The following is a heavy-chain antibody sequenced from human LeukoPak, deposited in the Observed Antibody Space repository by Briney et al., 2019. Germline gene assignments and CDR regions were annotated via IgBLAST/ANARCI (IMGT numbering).Heavy chain of an antibody. D-gene: IGHD3-16*01. V-gene: IGHV3-48*01. CDR1: GFTFSSYG. CDR3: ARVRLGEVTTLDY. CDR2: ISSSSSIM. J-gene: IGHJ4*02. Sequence: GGTLRLSCAASGFTFSSYGMSWVRQAPGKGLEWVSYISSSSSIMYYADSVKGRFTISRDNAKNSLYLQMNSLRAEDTAVYYCARVRLGEVTTLDYWGQGTLVTVSS.